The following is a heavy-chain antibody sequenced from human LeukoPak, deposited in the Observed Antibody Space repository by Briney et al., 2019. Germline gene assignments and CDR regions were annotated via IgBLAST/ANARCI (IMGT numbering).Heavy chain of an antibody. D-gene: IGHD2-15*01. CDR3: ARGSALLALSFDY. CDR1: GYTFTSYY. Sequence: GASVKVSCKASGYTFTSYYMHWVRQAPGQGLEWMGGIIPIFGTANYAQKFQGRVTITADESTSTAYMELSSLRSEDTAVYYCARGSALLALSFDYWGQGTLVTVSS. CDR2: IIPIFGTA. J-gene: IGHJ4*02. V-gene: IGHV1-69*13.